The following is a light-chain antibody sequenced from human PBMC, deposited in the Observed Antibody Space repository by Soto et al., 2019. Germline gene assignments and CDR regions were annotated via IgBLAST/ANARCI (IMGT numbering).Light chain of an antibody. V-gene: IGKV1-12*02. CDR3: QEASSFLLT. J-gene: IGKJ4*01. CDR2: AAS. CDR1: QGLVSW. Sequence: DIQVTQSPSSVSASVGDRVTITCRASQGLVSWLAWYQQKPGKAPKLLIYAASSFQGGVLSRFSGSGSGTDFTLTISSLQPEDFATYCGQEASSFLLTLGGGTKVEIK.